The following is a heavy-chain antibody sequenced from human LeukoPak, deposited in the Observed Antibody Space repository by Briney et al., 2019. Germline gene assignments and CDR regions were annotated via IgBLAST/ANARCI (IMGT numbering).Heavy chain of an antibody. D-gene: IGHD3-22*01. CDR3: AREVYYDSSGYFDY. CDR1: GGSISSSNW. Sequence: SGTLSLTCAVSGGSISSSNWWSWVRQPPGKGLEWIGEIYHSGSTNYNPSLKSRVTISVDKSKNQFSLKLSSVTAADTAVYYCAREVYYDSSGYFDYWGQGTLVTVSS. J-gene: IGHJ4*02. V-gene: IGHV4-4*02. CDR2: IYHSGST.